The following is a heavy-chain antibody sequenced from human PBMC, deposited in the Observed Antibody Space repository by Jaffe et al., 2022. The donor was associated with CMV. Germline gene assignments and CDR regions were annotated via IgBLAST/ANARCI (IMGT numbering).Heavy chain of an antibody. CDR3: ARPAHPTYYYDSSGNYFDY. Sequence: QVQLVQSGAEVKKPGASVKVSCKASGYTFTSYAMHWVRQAPGQRLEWMGWINAGNGNTKYSQKFQGRVTITRDTSASTAYMELSSLRSEDTAVYYCARPAHPTYYYDSSGNYFDYWGQGTLVTVSS. D-gene: IGHD3-22*01. CDR1: GYTFTSYA. V-gene: IGHV1-3*01. CDR2: INAGNGNT. J-gene: IGHJ4*02.